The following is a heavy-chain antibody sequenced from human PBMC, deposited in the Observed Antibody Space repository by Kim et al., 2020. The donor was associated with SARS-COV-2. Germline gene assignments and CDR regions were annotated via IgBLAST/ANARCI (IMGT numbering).Heavy chain of an antibody. D-gene: IGHD6-13*01. Sequence: GGSLRLSCVVSGFTFSTYGMHWVRQAPGKGLEWVAVISYDGNTKYYGDSVKGRFTISRDNSKNKLYLQRNSLRDEDKAVYYCAKRVGSSSSWYPLDYWGQGTLVTVSS. CDR3: AKRVGSSSSWYPLDY. J-gene: IGHJ4*02. CDR2: ISYDGNTK. V-gene: IGHV3-30*18. CDR1: GFTFSTYG.